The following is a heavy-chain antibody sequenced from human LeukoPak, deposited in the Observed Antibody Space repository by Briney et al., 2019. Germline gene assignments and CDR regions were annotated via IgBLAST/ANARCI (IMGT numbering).Heavy chain of an antibody. CDR1: GYTFTGYY. D-gene: IGHD3-3*01. Sequence: ASVKVSCKASGYTFTGYYMHWVRQAPGQGLEWMGWINPNSGDTNYAQKFQGRVTMTRDTSISTAYMELSRLRSDDTAVYYCAATTYYDFWSGYYRFDYWGQGTLVTVSS. CDR2: INPNSGDT. V-gene: IGHV1-2*02. J-gene: IGHJ4*02. CDR3: AATTYYDFWSGYYRFDY.